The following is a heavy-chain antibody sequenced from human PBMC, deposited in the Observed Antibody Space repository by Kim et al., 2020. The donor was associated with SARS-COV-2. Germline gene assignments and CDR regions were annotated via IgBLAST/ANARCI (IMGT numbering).Heavy chain of an antibody. CDR2: ISDSGGTT. CDR3: TKGLNRGFED. CDR1: SFTLAHFA. J-gene: IGHJ4*01. Sequence: GGSLRLSCTTSSFTLAHFAMNWVRQAPGKGLEWVSSISDSGGTTYYVDSVKGRFTISRDNSKNTLFLQMSTLRADDTAIYYCTKGLNRGFEDWG. D-gene: IGHD3-10*01. V-gene: IGHV3-23*01.